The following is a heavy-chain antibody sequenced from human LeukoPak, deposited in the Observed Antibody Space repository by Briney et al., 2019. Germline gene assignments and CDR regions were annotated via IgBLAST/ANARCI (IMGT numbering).Heavy chain of an antibody. CDR3: AELGITMIGGV. D-gene: IGHD3-10*02. J-gene: IGHJ6*04. CDR2: ISYDGSNK. Sequence: GGSLRLSCAASGFTFSSYGMHWVRQAPGKGLEWVALISYDGSNKYYADSVKGRFTISRDNAKNSLYLQMNSLRAEDTAVYYCAELGITMIGGVWGKGTTVTISS. V-gene: IGHV3-30*18. CDR1: GFTFSSYG.